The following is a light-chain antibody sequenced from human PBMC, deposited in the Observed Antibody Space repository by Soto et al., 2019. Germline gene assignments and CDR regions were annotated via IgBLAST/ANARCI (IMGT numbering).Light chain of an antibody. CDR1: QGISSY. Sequence: AATTRKASQGISSYLAWYQQKPGKAPKLLIYAASTLQSRVPARLSGSGSGSEFPLTRSCLQTEDVETDYCLEIKSDLSNMFGQGTRLEIK. J-gene: IGKJ5*01. CDR2: AAS. CDR3: LEIKSDLSNM. V-gene: IGKV1-9*01.